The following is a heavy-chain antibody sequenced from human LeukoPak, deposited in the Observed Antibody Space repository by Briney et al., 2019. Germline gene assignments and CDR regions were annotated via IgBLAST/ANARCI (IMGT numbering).Heavy chain of an antibody. CDR2: IYYSGST. CDR1: GGSISSYY. Sequence: SETLSLTCTVSGGSISSYYWSWIRQPPGKGLEWIGYIYYSGSTNYNPSLKSRVTISVDTSKNQSSLKLSSVTAADTAVYYCARDEGSGSYFAFDIWGQGTMVTVSS. J-gene: IGHJ3*02. CDR3: ARDEGSGSYFAFDI. D-gene: IGHD1-26*01. V-gene: IGHV4-59*01.